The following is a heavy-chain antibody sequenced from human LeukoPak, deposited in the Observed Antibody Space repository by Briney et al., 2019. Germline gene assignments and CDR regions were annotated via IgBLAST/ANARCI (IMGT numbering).Heavy chain of an antibody. V-gene: IGHV3-53*01. D-gene: IGHD3-22*01. CDR1: GFTVSSNY. Sequence: GGFLRLSCAASGFTVSSNYMSWVRQAPGKGLEWVSVIYSGGSTYYADSVKGRFTISRDNSKNTLYLQMNSLRAEDTAVYYCARGIYGYYYDSSGYYLDYWGQGTLVTVSS. CDR3: ARGIYGYYYDSSGYYLDY. J-gene: IGHJ4*02. CDR2: IYSGGST.